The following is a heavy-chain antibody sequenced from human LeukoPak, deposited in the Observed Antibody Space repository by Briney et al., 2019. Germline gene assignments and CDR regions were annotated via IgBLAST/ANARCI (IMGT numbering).Heavy chain of an antibody. J-gene: IGHJ4*02. D-gene: IGHD4/OR15-4a*01. CDR1: GFTVSSNS. CDR2: IYSDNT. Sequence: GTSLRLSCTVSGFTVSSNSMSWVRQAPGKGLEWVSFIYSDNTHYSDSVKGRFTISRDNSKNTLYLQMNSLRAEDTAVYYCARRAGAYSHPYDYWGQGTLVTVSS. CDR3: ARRAGAYSHPYDY. V-gene: IGHV3-53*01.